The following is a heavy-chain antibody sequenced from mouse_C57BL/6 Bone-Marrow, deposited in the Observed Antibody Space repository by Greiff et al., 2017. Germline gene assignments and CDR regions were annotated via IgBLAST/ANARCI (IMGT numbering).Heavy chain of an antibody. V-gene: IGHV5-12*01. CDR3: ARQDYGSSYWFAY. J-gene: IGHJ3*01. Sequence: DVQLVESGGGLVQPGGSLKLSCAASGFTFSDYYMYWVRQTPEKRLEWVAYISNGGGSTYYPDTVKGRFTISRDNAKNTLYLQMSRLKSEDTAMYYCARQDYGSSYWFAYWGQGTLVTVSA. CDR2: ISNGGGST. D-gene: IGHD1-1*01. CDR1: GFTFSDYY.